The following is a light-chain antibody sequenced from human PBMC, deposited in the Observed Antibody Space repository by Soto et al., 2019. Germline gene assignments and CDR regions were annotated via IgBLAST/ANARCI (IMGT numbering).Light chain of an antibody. CDR2: AAY. Sequence: DIQMTQSPSSLSASVGDRVTITCRASQGISNYLAWYQQKPGKVPKLLIYAAYTLQSGVPSRFSGSGSGTDFTLTIRRLQPEDVATYYCQKYNSAPYTFGQGNKLEIK. J-gene: IGKJ2*01. CDR3: QKYNSAPYT. CDR1: QGISNY. V-gene: IGKV1-27*01.